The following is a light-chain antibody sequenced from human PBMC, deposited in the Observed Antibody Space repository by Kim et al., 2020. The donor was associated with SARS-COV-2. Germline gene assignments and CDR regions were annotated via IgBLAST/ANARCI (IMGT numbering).Light chain of an antibody. V-gene: IGLV3-1*01. Sequence: STGPTATITCSGEKLGDKYASWYQQKPGQSPVLVIYQDTKRPSGIPERFSGSNSGNTATLTSSGTQAMDEADYYCQAWDSSIVFGGGTQLTVL. J-gene: IGLJ2*01. CDR2: QDT. CDR1: KLGDKY. CDR3: QAWDSSIV.